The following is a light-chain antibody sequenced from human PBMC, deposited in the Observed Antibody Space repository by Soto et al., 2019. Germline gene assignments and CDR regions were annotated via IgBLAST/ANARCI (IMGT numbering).Light chain of an antibody. V-gene: IGLV2-14*01. CDR2: DVT. Sequence: QSALTQPASVSGSPGQSITISCTGTSSDVVGYNFVSWYQQHPDKAPKLMIYDVTNRPSGVSNRFSGSKSGNTASLTTSGLQAEDEADYYCSSYTSISTYVFGTGTKLTVL. CDR1: SSDVVGYNF. J-gene: IGLJ1*01. CDR3: SSYTSISTYV.